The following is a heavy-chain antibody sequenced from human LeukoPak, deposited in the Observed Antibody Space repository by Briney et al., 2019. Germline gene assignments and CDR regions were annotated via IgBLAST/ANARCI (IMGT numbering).Heavy chain of an antibody. J-gene: IGHJ6*02. V-gene: IGHV4-39*07. D-gene: IGHD2-15*01. CDR1: GGSISSSNYY. Sequence: SDTLSLTCTVSGGSISSSNYYWGWIRQPPGTGLEWIGSIYYSGSTYYNPSLKSRVTISVDTSKNQFSLKLSSVTAADTAVYYCARDSGYCSGDSCYDYYGMDVWGQGTTVTVSS. CDR3: ARDSGYCSGDSCYDYYGMDV. CDR2: IYYSGST.